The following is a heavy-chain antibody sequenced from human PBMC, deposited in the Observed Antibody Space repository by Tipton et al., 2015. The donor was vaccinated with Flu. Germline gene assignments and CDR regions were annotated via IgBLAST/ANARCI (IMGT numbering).Heavy chain of an antibody. D-gene: IGHD6-19*01. CDR3: ARSGGKQWLVLRSRDAFDI. Sequence: VQLVQSGGGLIQPGGSLRLSCAASGFTVSSNYMSWVRQAPGKGLEWVSVIYSGGSTYYADSVKGRFTISRDNSKNTLYLQMNSLRAEDTAVYYCARSGGKQWLVLRSRDAFDIWGQGTMVTVSS. V-gene: IGHV3-53*01. CDR1: GFTVSSNY. CDR2: IYSGGST. J-gene: IGHJ3*02.